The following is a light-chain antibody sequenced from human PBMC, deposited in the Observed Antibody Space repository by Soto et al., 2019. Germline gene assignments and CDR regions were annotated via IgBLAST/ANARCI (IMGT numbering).Light chain of an antibody. CDR2: EVS. V-gene: IGLV2-14*03. Sequence: QSVLTQPASVSGSAGQSITISCSGTMRDVGAYNLVSWYQQHPDKAPKLILYEVSRRPSGVSNRFSGSKSGNTASLTISGLLAEDEADYSCSSYTNTGTLVFGTGTKVTVL. CDR1: MRDVGAYNL. J-gene: IGLJ1*01. CDR3: SSYTNTGTLV.